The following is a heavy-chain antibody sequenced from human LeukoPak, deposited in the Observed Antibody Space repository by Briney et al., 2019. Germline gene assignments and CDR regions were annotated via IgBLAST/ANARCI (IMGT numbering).Heavy chain of an antibody. CDR2: IYYSGST. Sequence: SETLSLTCTVSGGSISSYYWSWIRQPPGKGLEWIGYIYYSGSTNYNPSLKSRVTISVDTSKNQFSLKLSSVTAADTAVYYCARGPNITMVRGVIIPVDYWGQGTLVTVSS. J-gene: IGHJ4*02. D-gene: IGHD3-10*01. CDR1: GGSISSYY. V-gene: IGHV4-59*01. CDR3: ARGPNITMVRGVIIPVDY.